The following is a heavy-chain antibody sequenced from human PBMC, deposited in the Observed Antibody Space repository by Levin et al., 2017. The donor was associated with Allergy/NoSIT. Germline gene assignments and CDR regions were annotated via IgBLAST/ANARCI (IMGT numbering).Heavy chain of an antibody. CDR2: IFYLGNT. J-gene: IGHJ6*02. CDR1: GGSMNRFY. D-gene: IGHD5-24*01. V-gene: IGHV4-59*01. CDR3: ARLKGYNDYYYYGLDV. Sequence: PSETLSLTCNVSGGSMNRFYWNWIRQPPGKGLEWLGSIFYLGNTNYNPSLQNRITISLDTSKNQFSLKLRSVTAADTAVYYCARLKGYNDYYYYGLDVWGQGTTVTVSS.